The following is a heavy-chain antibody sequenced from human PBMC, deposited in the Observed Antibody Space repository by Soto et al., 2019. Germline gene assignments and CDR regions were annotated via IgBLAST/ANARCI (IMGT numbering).Heavy chain of an antibody. V-gene: IGHV4-30-4*02. Sequence: SETLSLTCTVSGGPISSGDYYWSWIRQPPGKGLEWIGYIYYSGSTYYNPSLKSRVTISVDTSKNQFSLKLSSVTTADTAVYFCARGIRGSSYDEGYYGMDVWGQGTTVTVSS. D-gene: IGHD3-16*01. CDR1: GGPISSGDYY. CDR3: ARGIRGSSYDEGYYGMDV. J-gene: IGHJ6*02. CDR2: IYYSGST.